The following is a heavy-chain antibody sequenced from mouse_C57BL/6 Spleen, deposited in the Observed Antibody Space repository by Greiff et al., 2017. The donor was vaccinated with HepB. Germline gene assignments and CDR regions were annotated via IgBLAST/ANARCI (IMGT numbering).Heavy chain of an antibody. CDR2: LNPNYGTT. V-gene: IGHV1-39*01. D-gene: IGHD1-1*01. CDR3: ARSGYGSSPWCAY. Sequence: VQLQQSGPELVKPGASVKISCKASGYSFTDYNMNRVKQSNGKSLEWIGVLNPNYGTTSYNQKFKGKATLTVDQSSSTAYMQLNSLTSEDSAVYYCARSGYGSSPWCAYWGQGTLVTVSA. CDR1: GYSFTDYN. J-gene: IGHJ3*01.